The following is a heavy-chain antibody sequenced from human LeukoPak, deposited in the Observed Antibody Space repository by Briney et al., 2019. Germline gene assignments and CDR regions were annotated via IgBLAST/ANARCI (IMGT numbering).Heavy chain of an antibody. CDR2: TNAGNGNT. Sequence: ASVKVSCKASGYTFTSYAMHWVRQAPGQRLEWMGWTNAGNGNTKYSQKFQGRVTITRDTSASTAYMELSSLRSEDTAVYYCARDGAPGYCSGGSCYSFDYWGQGTLVTVSS. D-gene: IGHD2-15*01. CDR3: ARDGAPGYCSGGSCYSFDY. CDR1: GYTFTSYA. J-gene: IGHJ4*02. V-gene: IGHV1-3*01.